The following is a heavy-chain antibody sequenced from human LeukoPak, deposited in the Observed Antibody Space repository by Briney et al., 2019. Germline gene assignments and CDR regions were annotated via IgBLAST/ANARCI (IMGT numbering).Heavy chain of an antibody. CDR3: ARDLLGYNYYYMDV. CDR1: GFSFSDYQ. J-gene: IGHJ6*03. D-gene: IGHD3-16*02. Sequence: GGSLRLSCAASGFSFSDYQMSWIRQAPGKGLEWVSSISSSNSYIYYADSVKGRFTISRDNAKNSLYLQMNSLRAEDTAVYYCARDLLGYNYYYMDVWGKGTTVTVSS. V-gene: IGHV3-11*06. CDR2: ISSSNSYI.